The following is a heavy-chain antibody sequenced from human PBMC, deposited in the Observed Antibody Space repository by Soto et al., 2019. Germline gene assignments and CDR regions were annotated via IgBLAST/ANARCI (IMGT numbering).Heavy chain of an antibody. CDR3: ARGISMTVEVQRDAPDKYFFDS. J-gene: IGHJ4*02. V-gene: IGHV4-34*01. CDR1: GGSFSGYY. D-gene: IGHD3-22*01. CDR2: TNHSGRS. Sequence: PSETLSLTCAVYGGSFSGYYWTWIRQPPGKGLEWIAETNHSGRSNSNPSLKSRVTVSVDTSKNQFSLKLSSVTAADTAVYYCARGISMTVEVQRDAPDKYFFDSWGQGTLVTVSS.